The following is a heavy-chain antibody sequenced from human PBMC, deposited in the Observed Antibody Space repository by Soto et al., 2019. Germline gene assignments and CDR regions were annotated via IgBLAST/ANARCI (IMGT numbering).Heavy chain of an antibody. CDR2: IKSKTDGGTT. D-gene: IGHD5-18*01. V-gene: IGHV3-15*01. J-gene: IGHJ6*03. Sequence: GGSLRLSCAASGFTFSNAWMSWVRQAPGKGLEWVGRIKSKTDGGTTDYAAPVKGRFTISRDDSKNTLYLQMNSLKTEDTAVYYCTTDLRGYSYGLRFDYMDVWGKGTTVTVSS. CDR1: GFTFSNAW. CDR3: TTDLRGYSYGLRFDYMDV.